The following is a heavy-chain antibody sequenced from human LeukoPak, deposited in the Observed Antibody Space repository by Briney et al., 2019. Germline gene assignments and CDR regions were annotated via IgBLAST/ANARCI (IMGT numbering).Heavy chain of an antibody. CDR3: ATNPTGDTQHS. D-gene: IGHD5-18*01. CDR2: TSYSGST. CDR1: GGSISSSNYY. J-gene: IGHJ4*02. Sequence: SETLSLTCTVSGGSISSSNYYWGWLRQPPGKGLEWIGSTSYSGSTYYNPSLKSRVTISVDTSKNQFSLKLTSVTAADTAVYYCATNPTGDTQHSWGQGTLVTVSS. V-gene: IGHV4-39*01.